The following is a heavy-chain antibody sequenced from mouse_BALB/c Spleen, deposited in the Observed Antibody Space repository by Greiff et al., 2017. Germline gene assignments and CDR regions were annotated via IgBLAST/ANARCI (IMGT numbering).Heavy chain of an antibody. CDR1: GYSFTGYY. D-gene: IGHD2-14*01. CDR2: ISCYNGAT. J-gene: IGHJ4*01. CDR3: ARGGVRRDYAMDY. Sequence: LVKTGASVKISRKASGYSFTGYYMHWVKQSHGKSLEWIGYISCYNGATSYNQKFKGKATFTVDTSSSTAYMQFNSLTSEDSAVYYCARGGVRRDYAMDYWGQGTSVTVSS. V-gene: IGHV1S34*01.